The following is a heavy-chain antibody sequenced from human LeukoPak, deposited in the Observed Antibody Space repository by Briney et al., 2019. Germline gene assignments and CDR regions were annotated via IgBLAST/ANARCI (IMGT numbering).Heavy chain of an antibody. D-gene: IGHD1-26*01. Sequence: PSETLSLTCTVSGGSISSYYWSWIRQPPGKGLEWMGDIYYSGITNYNSSLKGRVTMSVDTSKNQFSLKLSSLTAADTAVYYCARDIGSYYDCWGQGTLVTVSS. V-gene: IGHV4-59*01. CDR1: GGSISSYY. CDR3: ARDIGSYYDC. CDR2: IYYSGIT. J-gene: IGHJ4*02.